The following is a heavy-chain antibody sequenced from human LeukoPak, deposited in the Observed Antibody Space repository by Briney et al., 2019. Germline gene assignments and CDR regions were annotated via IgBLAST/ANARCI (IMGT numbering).Heavy chain of an antibody. J-gene: IGHJ3*02. D-gene: IGHD1-1*01. Sequence: PSETLSLTCAVYGGSFSGYYWSWIRQPPGKGLEWIGEINHSGSTNYNPSLKSRVTISVDTSKNQFSLKLSSVTAADTAVYYCASPGGPERTSDVFDIWGQGTMVTVSS. CDR2: INHSGST. V-gene: IGHV4-34*01. CDR1: GGSFSGYY. CDR3: ASPGGPERTSDVFDI.